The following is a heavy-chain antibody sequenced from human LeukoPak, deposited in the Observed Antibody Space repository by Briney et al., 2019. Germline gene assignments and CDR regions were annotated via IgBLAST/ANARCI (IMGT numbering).Heavy chain of an antibody. Sequence: PGESLRLSCAASGFTFTTYWMSWVRQAPGKGLEWVANINQDGTEKHYVDTVKGRFTISRDNAKNSLYLQMNSLRAEDTAVYYCARDTVSFDYWGQGTLVIVSS. CDR3: ARDTVSFDY. J-gene: IGHJ4*02. V-gene: IGHV3-7*01. CDR2: INQDGTEK. D-gene: IGHD4-17*01. CDR1: GFTFTTYW.